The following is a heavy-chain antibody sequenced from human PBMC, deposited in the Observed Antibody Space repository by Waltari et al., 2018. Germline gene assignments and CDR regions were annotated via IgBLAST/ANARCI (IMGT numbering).Heavy chain of an antibody. CDR3: ARGRGDFWSGYYYYYYYMDV. Sequence: QVQLQQWGAGLLKPSETLSLTCAVYGGSFSGYYWSWIRQPPGKGLEWIGEINHSGSTNYNPSLKSRVTISVGTAKNQFSLKLSSVTAADSAVYYCARGRGDFWSGYYYYYYYMDVWGKGTTVTVSS. CDR2: INHSGST. J-gene: IGHJ6*03. D-gene: IGHD3-3*01. V-gene: IGHV4-34*01. CDR1: GGSFSGYY.